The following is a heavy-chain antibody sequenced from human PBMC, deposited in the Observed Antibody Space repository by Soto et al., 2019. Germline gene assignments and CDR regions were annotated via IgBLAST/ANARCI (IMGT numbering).Heavy chain of an antibody. V-gene: IGHV1-3*01. CDR2: INAGNGNT. D-gene: IGHD3-10*01. CDR1: GGTFSSYA. J-gene: IGHJ4*02. Sequence: GASVKVSCKASGGTFSSYAMHWVRQAPGQRLEWMGWINAGNGNTKYSQKFQGRVTITRDTSASTAYMELSSLRSEDTAVYYCAREVLLWFGELNYFDYWGQGTLVTVSS. CDR3: AREVLLWFGELNYFDY.